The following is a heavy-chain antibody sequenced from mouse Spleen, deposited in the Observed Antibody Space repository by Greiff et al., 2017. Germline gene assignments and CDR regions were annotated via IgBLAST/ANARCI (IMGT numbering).Heavy chain of an antibody. D-gene: IGHD1-1*01. CDR2: ILPGSGST. J-gene: IGHJ1*03. CDR1: GYTFTGYW. V-gene: IGHV1-9*01. Sequence: VQLQQSGAELMKPGASVKLSCKATGYTFTGYWIEWVKQRPGHGLEWIGEILPGSGSTNYNEKFKGKATFTADTSSNTAYMQLSSLTTEDSALYYCARGVTTVVARYWYFDVWGTGTTVTVSS. CDR3: ARGVTTVVARYWYFDV.